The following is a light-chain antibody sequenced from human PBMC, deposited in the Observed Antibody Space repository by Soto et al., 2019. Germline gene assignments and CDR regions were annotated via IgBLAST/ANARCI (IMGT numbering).Light chain of an antibody. CDR2: GAS. CDR3: QQYGSSAYT. J-gene: IGKJ2*01. Sequence: EIVLTQSPGTLSLSPGERATLSCRASQSVRSSYLAWYQQKPGQAPRLLIYGASSRATGIPDRFSGTGSGTDLTLTISRLEPEDFAVYYCQQYGSSAYTFGQGTKLEIK. V-gene: IGKV3-20*01. CDR1: QSVRSSY.